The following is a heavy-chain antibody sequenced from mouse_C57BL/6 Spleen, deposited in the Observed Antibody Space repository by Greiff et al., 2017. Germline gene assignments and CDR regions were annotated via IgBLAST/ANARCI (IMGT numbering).Heavy chain of an antibody. CDR1: GFTFSSYG. CDR3: ARPHDGYLTWFAY. V-gene: IGHV5-6*01. Sequence: EVKLMESGGDLVKPGGSLKLSCAASGFTFSSYGMSWVRQTPDKRLEWVATISSGGSYTYSPDSVKGRFTISRDNAKNTLYLQMSSLKSEDTAMYYCARPHDGYLTWFAYWGQGTLVTVSA. CDR2: ISSGGSYT. D-gene: IGHD2-3*01. J-gene: IGHJ3*01.